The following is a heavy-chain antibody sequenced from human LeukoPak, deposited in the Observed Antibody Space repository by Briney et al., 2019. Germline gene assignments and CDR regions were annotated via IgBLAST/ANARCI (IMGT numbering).Heavy chain of an antibody. Sequence: GRSRRLSCAASGFTFSNSGMHWVRQAPGKGLEWVAVMWDDESNKYYADSVKGRFTFSRDNSKYTLYLQMNSLRAEDTAVYYCAKGSSSGTVDYWGQGTLVAVSS. CDR2: MWDDESNK. J-gene: IGHJ4*02. CDR3: AKGSSSGTVDY. V-gene: IGHV3-33*06. CDR1: GFTFSNSG. D-gene: IGHD3-22*01.